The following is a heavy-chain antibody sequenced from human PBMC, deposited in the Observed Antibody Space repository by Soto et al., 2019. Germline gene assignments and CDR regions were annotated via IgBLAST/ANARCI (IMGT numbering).Heavy chain of an antibody. J-gene: IGHJ4*02. Sequence: EVQLLESGGGLVQPGGSLRLSCAASGFTFSSYALTWVRQAPGKGLEWVSAISGGGTSTYYAESVKGRFTISRDSSKNTLYLQMNSLRAEDTAFYYCAKGQKWELPLDFWGPGTLVTVSS. CDR2: ISGGGTST. CDR1: GFTFSSYA. CDR3: AKGQKWELPLDF. V-gene: IGHV3-23*01. D-gene: IGHD1-26*01.